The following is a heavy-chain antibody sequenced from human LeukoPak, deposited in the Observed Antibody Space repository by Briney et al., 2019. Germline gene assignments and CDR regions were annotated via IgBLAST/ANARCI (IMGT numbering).Heavy chain of an antibody. V-gene: IGHV3-23*01. D-gene: IGHD5-12*01. CDR2: ISFNGRNT. J-gene: IGHJ3*01. CDR1: GFNFSDSA. Sequence: GGSLRLSCAASGFNFSDSAMSWVRQTPRKGLEWVSLISFNGRNTYYGDSVKGRFTISRDNSKDTVYLHMNSLRAEDTAIFYCARDIELSTWGPGTMVTVSS. CDR3: ARDIELST.